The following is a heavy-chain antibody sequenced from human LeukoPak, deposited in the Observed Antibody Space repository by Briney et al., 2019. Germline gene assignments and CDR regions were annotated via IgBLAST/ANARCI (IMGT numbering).Heavy chain of an antibody. CDR1: GNYW. CDR3: ARVASPSIAAAEFDY. Sequence: GGSLRLSCAASGNYWMHWVRQAPGKGLEWVAVIWYDGSNKYYADSVKGRFTISRDNSKNTLYLQMNSLRAEDTAVYYCARVASPSIAAAEFDYWGQGTLVTVSS. CDR2: IWYDGSNK. D-gene: IGHD6-13*01. J-gene: IGHJ4*02. V-gene: IGHV3-33*08.